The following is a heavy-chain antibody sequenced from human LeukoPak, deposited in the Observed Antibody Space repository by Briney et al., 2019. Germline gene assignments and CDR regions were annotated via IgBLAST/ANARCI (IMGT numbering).Heavy chain of an antibody. Sequence: SETLSLTCTVSGGSISSSSYYWGWIRQPPGMGLVWIGSIYYSGSTYYNPSLKSRVTISVDTSKNQFSLKLSSVTAADTAVYYCARQWSGYPRYFDYWGQGTLVTVSS. V-gene: IGHV4-39*01. CDR1: GGSISSSSYY. J-gene: IGHJ4*02. CDR3: ARQWSGYPRYFDY. CDR2: IYYSGST. D-gene: IGHD3-3*01.